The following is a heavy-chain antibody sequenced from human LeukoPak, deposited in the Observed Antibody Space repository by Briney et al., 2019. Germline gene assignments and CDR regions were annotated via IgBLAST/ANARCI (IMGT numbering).Heavy chain of an antibody. Sequence: GGSLRLSCAASGFTFSDYYMSWIRQAPGKGLEWASYISSSGSTIYYADSVKGRFTISRDNAKNSLFLQMDSLRAEDTAVYYCARDRGFCSGGSCFPNFDFWGQGTLVTVSS. CDR3: ARDRGFCSGGSCFPNFDF. J-gene: IGHJ4*02. CDR2: ISSSGSTI. CDR1: GFTFSDYY. D-gene: IGHD2-15*01. V-gene: IGHV3-11*01.